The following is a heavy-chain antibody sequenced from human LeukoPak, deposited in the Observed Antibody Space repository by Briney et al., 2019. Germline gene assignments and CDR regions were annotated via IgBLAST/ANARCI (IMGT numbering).Heavy chain of an antibody. CDR1: GFPFSSYS. Sequence: GGSLRLPCAASGFPFSSYSMSWARKPPGKGLEGVSAISGSGGSTYYADSVKGRFTISRDNSKNTLYLQMNSLRAEDTAVYYCTKDHYIAAAGHFDYWGQGTLVTVSS. CDR2: ISGSGGST. V-gene: IGHV3-23*01. D-gene: IGHD6-13*01. J-gene: IGHJ4*02. CDR3: TKDHYIAAAGHFDY.